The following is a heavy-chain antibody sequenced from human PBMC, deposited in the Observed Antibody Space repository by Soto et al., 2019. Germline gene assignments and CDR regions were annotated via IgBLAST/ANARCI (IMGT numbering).Heavy chain of an antibody. CDR1: GFTFSRYS. D-gene: IGHD6-13*01. V-gene: IGHV3-21*01. CDR3: ARGRAAAGTADAFDI. Sequence: GGSLRLSCAASGFTFSRYSMNWVRQAPGKGLEWVSSVSSSSSYIYYADSVKGRFTISRDNAKNSLYLQMNSLRAEDTAVYYCARGRAAAGTADAFDIWGQGTMVTVSS. CDR2: VSSSSSYI. J-gene: IGHJ3*02.